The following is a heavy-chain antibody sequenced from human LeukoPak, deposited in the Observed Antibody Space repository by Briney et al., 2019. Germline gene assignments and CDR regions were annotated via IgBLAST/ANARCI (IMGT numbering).Heavy chain of an antibody. D-gene: IGHD4-11*01. V-gene: IGHV4-59*11. Sequence: PSATLSLTCTVFGDSLNSHYWSWVRQAPGKGLEWFGYIFYSGNTNHSPSLKSRVTISIDTSKKQFSLRLTSVTTADTAVYFCARTGDYSRSTGGWFDPWGQGTLVTVSS. CDR2: IFYSGNT. CDR1: GDSLNSHY. J-gene: IGHJ5*02. CDR3: ARTGDYSRSTGGWFDP.